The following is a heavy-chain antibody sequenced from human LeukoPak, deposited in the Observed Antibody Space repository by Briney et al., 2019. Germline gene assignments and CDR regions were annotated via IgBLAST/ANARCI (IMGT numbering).Heavy chain of an antibody. J-gene: IGHJ4*02. CDR1: GFTFSNAW. Sequence: GGSLRLSCAASGFTFSNAWMSWVRQAPGKGLEWVGRIKRKTDGGTTDYAAPVKGRFTISRDDSKNTLYLQMNSLKTEDTAVYYCTTGAWDYDSSGYYFDYWGQGTLVTVSS. D-gene: IGHD3-22*01. CDR2: IKRKTDGGTT. V-gene: IGHV3-15*01. CDR3: TTGAWDYDSSGYYFDY.